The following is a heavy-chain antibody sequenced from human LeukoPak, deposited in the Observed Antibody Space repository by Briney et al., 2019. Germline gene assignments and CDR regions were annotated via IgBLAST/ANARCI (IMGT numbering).Heavy chain of an antibody. V-gene: IGHV3-23*01. J-gene: IGHJ4*02. CDR2: ISGSGGST. Sequence: GGSLRLSCAASGFMFSSNWMSWVRQAPGKGLEWVSAISGSGGSTYYADSVKGRFTISRDNSKNTLYLQMNSLRAEDTAVYYCAKARNYFDYWGQGTLVTVPS. CDR3: AKARNYFDY. CDR1: GFMFSSNW.